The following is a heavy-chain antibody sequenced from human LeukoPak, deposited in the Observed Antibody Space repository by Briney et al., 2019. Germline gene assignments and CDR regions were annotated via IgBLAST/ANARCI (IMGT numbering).Heavy chain of an antibody. Sequence: GASVKVSCKASGYTFTGYYMHWVRQAPEQGLEWMGWINPNSGGTNYAQKFQGRVTMTRDTSISTAYMELSRLRSDDTAVYYCARGALYNRNYVLFDYWGQGTLVTVSS. CDR3: ARGALYNRNYVLFDY. V-gene: IGHV1-2*02. CDR1: GYTFTGYY. D-gene: IGHD1-7*01. J-gene: IGHJ4*02. CDR2: INPNSGGT.